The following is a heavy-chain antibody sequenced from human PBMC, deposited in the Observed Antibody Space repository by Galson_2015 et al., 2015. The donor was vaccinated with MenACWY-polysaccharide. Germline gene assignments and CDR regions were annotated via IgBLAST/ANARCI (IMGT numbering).Heavy chain of an antibody. CDR2: IKQDGTDK. D-gene: IGHD4-17*01. J-gene: IGHJ4*02. Sequence: SLRLSCAASGFTFTSLWMTWVRQAPGKGLEWVANIKQDGTDKYYVDSVKGRVTISRDNAKNSLYLQMNSLRADDTAVYYCARGRGTTVGVDYWGQGALVTVSS. CDR3: ARGRGTTVGVDY. CDR1: GFTFTSLW. V-gene: IGHV3-7*04.